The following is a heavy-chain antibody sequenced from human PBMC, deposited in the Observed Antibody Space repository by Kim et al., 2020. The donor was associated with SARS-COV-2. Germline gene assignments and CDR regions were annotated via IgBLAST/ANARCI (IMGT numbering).Heavy chain of an antibody. V-gene: IGHV3-23*01. CDR3: AKERVVPATGDAFDI. D-gene: IGHD2-21*02. CDR2: IAAGDYTT. Sequence: GGSLRLSCKASGFTFSLYAMTWVRQVPGKGLEWVSTIAAGDYTTYYADSVKGRFTISRDDSKNMLYLQMNSLEAEDTAVYHCAKERVVPATGDAFDIWGLGTTLIVSS. J-gene: IGHJ3*02. CDR1: GFTFSLYA.